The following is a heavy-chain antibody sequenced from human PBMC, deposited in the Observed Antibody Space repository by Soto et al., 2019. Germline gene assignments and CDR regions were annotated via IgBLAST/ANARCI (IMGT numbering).Heavy chain of an antibody. CDR3: ERRLISVGVKWFDP. J-gene: IGHJ5*02. D-gene: IGHD2-21*02. CDR1: GGSISNYY. V-gene: IGHV4-59*08. Sequence: SDTLSLTCTVSGGSISNYYWGWIRQPPGKGLEWVASISDTGSTAYKPSLKGRLTISKDTSKNQISLTLNSVTAADTAVYYCERRLISVGVKWFDPWGQGTLVTVSS. CDR2: ISDTGST.